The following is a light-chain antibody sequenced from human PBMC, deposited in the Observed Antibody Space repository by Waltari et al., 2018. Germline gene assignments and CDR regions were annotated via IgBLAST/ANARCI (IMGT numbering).Light chain of an antibody. CDR3: SSYAGSNNYV. CDR2: DVN. CDR1: SSDVGCYDF. Sequence: QSALTQPPSASGSLGQSVSISCTGTSSDVGCYDFVSWYQQHPGKAPKLMIYDVNKRPSGVPDRFSGSKSGNTASLTVSGLQADDEADYYCSSYAGSNNYVFGSGTKVTVL. J-gene: IGLJ1*01. V-gene: IGLV2-8*01.